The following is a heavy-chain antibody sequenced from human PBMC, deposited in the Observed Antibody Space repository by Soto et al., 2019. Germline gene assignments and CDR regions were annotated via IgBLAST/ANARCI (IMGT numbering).Heavy chain of an antibody. CDR3: GCFGVVNGEFDP. Sequence: PSETLSLTCTVSGGSISSSSYYWGWILQPPGKGLEWIGSIYYSGSTYYNPSLKSRVTISVDTSKNQFSLKLSSVTAADTAVYYCGCFGVVNGEFDPWGQGTLVTVSS. CDR2: IYYSGST. D-gene: IGHD3-3*01. CDR1: GGSISSSSYY. J-gene: IGHJ5*02. V-gene: IGHV4-39*01.